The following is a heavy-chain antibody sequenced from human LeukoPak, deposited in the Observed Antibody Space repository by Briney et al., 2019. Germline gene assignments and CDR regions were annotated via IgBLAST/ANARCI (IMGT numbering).Heavy chain of an antibody. V-gene: IGHV1-18*01. D-gene: IGHD6-19*01. CDR3: ARNLQWLVPWFDP. Sequence: ASVKVSRKTSGYTFTSYAISWVRQAPGQGLEWMGWISAYNGNTNYAQKLQGRVAMTTDTSTSTAYMELRSLRSDDTAVYYCARNLQWLVPWFDPWGQGTLVTVSS. J-gene: IGHJ5*02. CDR2: ISAYNGNT. CDR1: GYTFTSYA.